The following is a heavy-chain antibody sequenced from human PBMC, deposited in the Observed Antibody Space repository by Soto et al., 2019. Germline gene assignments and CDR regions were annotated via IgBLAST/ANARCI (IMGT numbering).Heavy chain of an antibody. Sequence: EVQLVESGGGLVKPGGSLRLSCAVSGFTFISHTLNWVRQAPGKGLELVSSISGSGSPYYADAVKGRFTISSDNAHNSLYLQTSSLRAEDTAVYYCSREVQPVFRREYDYWGQGTLVTVSS. CDR2: ISGSGSP. V-gene: IGHV3-21*04. J-gene: IGHJ4*02. CDR1: GFTFISHT. CDR3: SREVQPVFRREYDY.